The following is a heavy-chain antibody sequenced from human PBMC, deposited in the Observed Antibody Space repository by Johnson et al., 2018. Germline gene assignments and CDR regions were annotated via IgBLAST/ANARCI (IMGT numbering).Heavy chain of an antibody. Sequence: VQLVQSGGGLVQPGRSLRLSCAASGFTFDDYAMHWVRQAPGKGLEWVSGISWNSGSLGYADSVKGRFTISRDNAKNSLYLQMYSLRAEDTAFYYCAKELGYCSGGSCHYGMDVWGQGTTVTVSS. D-gene: IGHD2-15*01. CDR2: ISWNSGSL. V-gene: IGHV3-9*01. CDR1: GFTFDDYA. J-gene: IGHJ6*02. CDR3: AKELGYCSGGSCHYGMDV.